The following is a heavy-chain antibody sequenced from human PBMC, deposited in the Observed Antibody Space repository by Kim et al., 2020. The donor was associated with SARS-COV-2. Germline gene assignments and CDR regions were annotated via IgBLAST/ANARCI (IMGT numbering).Heavy chain of an antibody. CDR3: ARTQVGATTYFDY. D-gene: IGHD1-26*01. V-gene: IGHV4-30-2*05. Sequence: PPPQSRVNISVDTSKNQFSLKLSSVTAADTAVYYCARTQVGATTYFDYWGQGTLVTVSS. J-gene: IGHJ4*02.